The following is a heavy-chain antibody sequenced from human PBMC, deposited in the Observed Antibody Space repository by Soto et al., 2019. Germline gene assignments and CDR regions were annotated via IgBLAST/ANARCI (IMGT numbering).Heavy chain of an antibody. CDR3: AQNGQWLATPPVA. CDR2: ITNSGDST. J-gene: IGHJ4*02. D-gene: IGHD6-19*01. CDR1: GFAFATYA. V-gene: IGHV3-23*01. Sequence: EVQLLESGGDLVQPGGSLRLSCAASGFAFATYAMTWVRQSPGKGLEWVSCITNSGDSTYFADSVKGRFTISRDDSKNTLYLQMNSLRAEDTAIYYCAQNGQWLATPPVAWGQGSLVTVSS.